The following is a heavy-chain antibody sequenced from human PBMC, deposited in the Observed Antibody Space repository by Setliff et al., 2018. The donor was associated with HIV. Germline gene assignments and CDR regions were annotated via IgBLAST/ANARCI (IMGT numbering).Heavy chain of an antibody. CDR2: VYHSGTT. D-gene: IGHD1-7*01. Sequence: SETLSLTCTVSGYSISTAYYWGWIRQPPGKGLEWIGSVYHSGTTYYNPSLKSRVTISVDMSNNQFSLKVTSVTAADTAVYYCATKLELGAGYFFDYWGQGTLVTVSS. J-gene: IGHJ4*02. CDR3: ATKLELGAGYFFDY. CDR1: GYSISTAYY. V-gene: IGHV4-38-2*02.